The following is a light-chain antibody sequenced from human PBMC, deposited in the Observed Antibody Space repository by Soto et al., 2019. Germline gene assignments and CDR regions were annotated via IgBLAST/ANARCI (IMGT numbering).Light chain of an antibody. Sequence: QSALTQPASVSGSPGQSITISCTGTSRDVGGYNYVSWYQHHPGKAPKLMIFEVTNRPSGVSNRFSGSKSGNTASLTISGLQAEDEADYYCSSYTGSSVVFGGGTKLTVL. CDR1: SRDVGGYNY. CDR2: EVT. J-gene: IGLJ2*01. V-gene: IGLV2-14*01. CDR3: SSYTGSSVV.